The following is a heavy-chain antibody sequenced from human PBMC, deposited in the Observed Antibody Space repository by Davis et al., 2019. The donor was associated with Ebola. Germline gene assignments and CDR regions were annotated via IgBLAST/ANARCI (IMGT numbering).Heavy chain of an antibody. V-gene: IGHV3-9*01. D-gene: IGHD1-14*01. CDR3: ARLTTRYYYYGMDV. Sequence: GGSLRLSCVASGFTFDDYAMHWVRQVPGKGLEWVSGISWSSHSIHYADSVKGRFTISRDNAKNTLYLQMNSLRAEDTAVYYCARLTTRYYYYGMDVWGQGTTVTVSS. CDR1: GFTFDDYA. CDR2: ISWSSHSI. J-gene: IGHJ6*02.